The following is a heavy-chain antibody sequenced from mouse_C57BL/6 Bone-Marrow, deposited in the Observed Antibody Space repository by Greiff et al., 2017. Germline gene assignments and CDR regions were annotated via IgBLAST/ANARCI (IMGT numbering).Heavy chain of an antibody. V-gene: IGHV1-15*01. J-gene: IGHJ3*01. CDR1: GYTFTDYE. CDR3: TREGYGNFAGFAY. Sequence: QVQLQQSGAELVRPGASVTLSCKASGYTFTDYEMHWVKQTPVHGLEWIGAIDPETGGTAYNQKFKGKAILTADKSSSTAYMELRSLTSEDSAVYYCTREGYGNFAGFAYWGQGTLVTVSA. CDR2: IDPETGGT. D-gene: IGHD2-10*02.